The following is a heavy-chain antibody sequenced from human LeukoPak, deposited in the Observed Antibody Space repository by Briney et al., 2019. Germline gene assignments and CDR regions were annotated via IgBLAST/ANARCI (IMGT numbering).Heavy chain of an antibody. D-gene: IGHD2-2*01. V-gene: IGHV3-23*01. CDR1: GFTFSSYA. J-gene: IGHJ4*02. CDR3: AKVGGYCSSTSCLAYFDY. CDR2: ITDSGGST. Sequence: PGGSLRLSCAASGFTFSSYAMSWVRQAPGKGLEWVSSITDSGGSTYYADSVQGRFTISRDNSKNTLYLQMNSLRAEDTAVYYCAKVGGYCSSTSCLAYFDYWGQGTLVTVSS.